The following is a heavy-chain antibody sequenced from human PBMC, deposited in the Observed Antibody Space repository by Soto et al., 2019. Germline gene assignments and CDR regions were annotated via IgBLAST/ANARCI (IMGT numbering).Heavy chain of an antibody. CDR2: INTDGNST. D-gene: IGHD3-10*01. J-gene: IGHJ4*02. V-gene: IGHV3-74*01. Sequence: EVQLVESGGGLVQPGGSLRLSCAVSGFTFSSFWMHLVRQAPGEGLVWVSRINTDGNSTSYADSVKGRFTISRDNAKNTLYLQMNSLRVEDTAMYYCAKRGVDTFGLSYWGQGTLVTVSS. CDR3: AKRGVDTFGLSY. CDR1: GFTFSSFW.